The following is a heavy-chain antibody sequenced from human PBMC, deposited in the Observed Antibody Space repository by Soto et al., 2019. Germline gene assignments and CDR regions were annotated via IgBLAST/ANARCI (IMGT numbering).Heavy chain of an antibody. D-gene: IGHD6-19*01. CDR1: GFTFSSYA. J-gene: IGHJ4*02. CDR3: ARGLSSGWYVAFDY. V-gene: IGHV3-33*01. Sequence: QVQLVESGGGGVQPGRSLRLSCAASGFTFSSYAMHWVRQAPGKGLEWVAVILYDGTNKYYADSVKGRFTISRDNSKNTLYLQMNSLRAEDTAVYYCARGLSSGWYVAFDYWGQGTLVTVSS. CDR2: ILYDGTNK.